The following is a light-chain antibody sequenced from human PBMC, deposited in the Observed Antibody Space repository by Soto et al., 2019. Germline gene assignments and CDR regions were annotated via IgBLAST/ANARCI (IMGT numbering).Light chain of an antibody. J-gene: IGLJ1*01. Sequence: QSVLTQPPSASETPGQRVTISCSGSSSNIGSNHVYWYQHLPGTAPKLLIYRNYLRPSGVPDRFSASKSATSASLAISGFRSDDEADYYCSSYTSSSTLFGTGTKLTVL. CDR2: RNY. CDR1: SSNIGSNH. CDR3: SSYTSSSTL. V-gene: IGLV1-47*01.